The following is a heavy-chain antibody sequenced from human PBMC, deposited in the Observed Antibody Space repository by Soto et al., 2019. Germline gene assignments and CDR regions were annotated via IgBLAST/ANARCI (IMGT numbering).Heavy chain of an antibody. CDR3: ARGGPDLATIGSFDY. CDR2: TYYSGST. Sequence: SETLSLTCTVSGGSISSYYWSWIRQPPGKGLEWIGYTYYSGSTNYNPSLKSRVTISVDTSTSTVYVELSSLTSEDTAVYYCARGGPDLATIGSFDYWGQGTLVTVSS. J-gene: IGHJ4*02. D-gene: IGHD3-16*01. V-gene: IGHV4-59*01. CDR1: GGSISSYY.